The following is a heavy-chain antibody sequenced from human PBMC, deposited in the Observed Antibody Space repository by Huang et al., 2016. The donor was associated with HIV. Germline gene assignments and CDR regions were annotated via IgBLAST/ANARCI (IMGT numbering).Heavy chain of an antibody. V-gene: IGHV1-18*01. CDR3: ARVPSDHFSDY. CDR1: GYTFSIYG. CDR2: VSAYSGYT. Sequence: QIQLVQSGPEVKKPGASVTVSCKASGYTFSIYGISGVRQAPGQGPEWMRGVSAYSGYTNYSQKCQGRVTMTAYTSASTAYMDLRSLTSDDTAVYYCARVPSDHFSDYWGQGTLVTVSS. J-gene: IGHJ4*02.